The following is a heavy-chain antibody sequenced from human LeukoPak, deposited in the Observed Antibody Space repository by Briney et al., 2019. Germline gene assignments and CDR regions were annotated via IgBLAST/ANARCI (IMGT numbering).Heavy chain of an antibody. CDR3: ARREVARYYYGMDV. V-gene: IGHV1-2*04. CDR1: GYTFTGYY. Sequence: GASVKVSCKASGYTFTGYYMHWVRQAPGKGLEWMGWINPNSGGTNYAQKFQGWVTMTRDTSISTAYMELSRLRSDDTAVYYCARREVARYYYGMDVWGQGTTVTVSS. J-gene: IGHJ6*02. CDR2: INPNSGGT.